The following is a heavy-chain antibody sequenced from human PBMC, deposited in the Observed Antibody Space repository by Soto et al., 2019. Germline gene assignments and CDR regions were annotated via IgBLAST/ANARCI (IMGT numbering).Heavy chain of an antibody. CDR3: ARDRGNGYVDY. V-gene: IGHV3-21*01. D-gene: IGHD2-8*01. CDR1: GFTFSSYS. J-gene: IGHJ4*02. CDR2: ISSSSSYI. Sequence: EVQLVESGGGLVKPGGSLRLSCAASGFTFSSYSMNWVRQAPGKGLEWVSSISSSSSYIYYVDSVKGRFTISRDNAKSSQYLQMNSLRAEDTAVYYCARDRGNGYVDYWGQGTLVTVSA.